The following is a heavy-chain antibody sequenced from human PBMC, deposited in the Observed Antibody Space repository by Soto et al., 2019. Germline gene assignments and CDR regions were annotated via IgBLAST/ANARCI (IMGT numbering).Heavy chain of an antibody. Sequence: PGGSLRLSCAASGFTFSSYAMSWVRQAPGKGLEWVSAISGSGGSTYSADSVKGRFTISRDNSKNTLYLQMNSLRAEDTAVYYCAKEGGMGDYYYYYMDVWVKGTTVTVSS. CDR3: AKEGGMGDYYYYYMDV. D-gene: IGHD3-16*01. V-gene: IGHV3-23*01. CDR2: ISGSGGST. CDR1: GFTFSSYA. J-gene: IGHJ6*03.